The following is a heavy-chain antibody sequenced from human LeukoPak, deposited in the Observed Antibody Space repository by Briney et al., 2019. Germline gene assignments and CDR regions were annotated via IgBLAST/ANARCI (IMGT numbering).Heavy chain of an antibody. CDR1: GFTFSDYW. D-gene: IGHD2-15*01. V-gene: IGHV3-7*01. Sequence: GGSLRLSCAASGFTFSDYWMSWVRQAPGKGLEWVANINEDGSKANYVDSVKGRFTISRDNAKNSLSLQINSLRAEDTAVYYCARRGGHDYWGQGTLVTVSS. CDR3: ARRGGHDY. J-gene: IGHJ4*02. CDR2: INEDGSKA.